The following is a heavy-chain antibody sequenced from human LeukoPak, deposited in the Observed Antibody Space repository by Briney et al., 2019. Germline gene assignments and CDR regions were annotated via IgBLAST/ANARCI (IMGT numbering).Heavy chain of an antibody. D-gene: IGHD3-22*01. CDR3: ARVHLTYYYDTSDLDY. V-gene: IGHV1-2*02. CDR2: INPNSGGT. J-gene: IGHJ4*02. CDR1: GYTFTDYY. Sequence: GASVKVSCKASGYTFTDYYMHWVRQAPGQGLEWMGWINPNSGGTNYAQKFQGRVTMTRDTSISTAYMELSRLRSDDTAVYYCARVHLTYYYDTSDLDYWGQGTLVTVSS.